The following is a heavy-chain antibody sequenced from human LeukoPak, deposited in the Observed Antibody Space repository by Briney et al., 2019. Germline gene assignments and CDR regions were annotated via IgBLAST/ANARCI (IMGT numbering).Heavy chain of an antibody. Sequence: SETLSLTCTVSGDSINTNIYYWGWIRQPPGKGLEWIGTIYYSGSTYYNPSLKSRVTISVDTSKNQFSLKLSSVTAADTAVYYCARPRSVAMAGGFDYWGQGTLVTVSS. J-gene: IGHJ4*02. CDR3: ARPRSVAMAGGFDY. CDR1: GDSINTNIYY. CDR2: IYYSGST. D-gene: IGHD6-19*01. V-gene: IGHV4-39*07.